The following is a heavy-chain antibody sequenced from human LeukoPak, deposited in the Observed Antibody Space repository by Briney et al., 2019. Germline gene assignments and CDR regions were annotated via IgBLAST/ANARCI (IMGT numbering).Heavy chain of an antibody. D-gene: IGHD4-17*01. CDR2: IYYSGST. CDR1: GASISRSDYF. V-gene: IGHV4-39*01. J-gene: IGHJ4*02. CDR3: ARSSEYGDPFNY. Sequence: PSETLSLTCTVSGASISRSDYFWSWIRQPPGKGLEWIGSIYYSGSTYYSPSLKGRVTISVDTSKNQFSLKLNSVTAADTAVYYCARSSEYGDPFNYWGQGTLVTVSS.